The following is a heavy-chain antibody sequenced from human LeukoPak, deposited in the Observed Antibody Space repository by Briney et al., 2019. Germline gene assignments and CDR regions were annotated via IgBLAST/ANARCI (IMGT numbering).Heavy chain of an antibody. J-gene: IGHJ4*02. CDR3: ARDERYTNSRAFDY. CDR1: GFTFSSYW. Sequence: PGGSLRLSCAASGFTFSSYWMHWVRQAPGKGLVSVSRINSDGSSTSYADSVKGRFTISRDNARTTLFLQMNSLRAEDTAVYYCARDERYTNSRAFDYWGQGTLVTVSS. V-gene: IGHV3-74*01. D-gene: IGHD6-6*01. CDR2: INSDGSST.